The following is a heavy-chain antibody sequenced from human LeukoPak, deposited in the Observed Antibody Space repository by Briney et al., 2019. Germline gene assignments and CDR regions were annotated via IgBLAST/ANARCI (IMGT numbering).Heavy chain of an antibody. CDR1: GFTFSSFA. Sequence: GGSLRLSCAVSGFTFSSFAMSWVRQAPGKGLEWVSVISGNSGSIYYADSVKGRLTISRDNSKNTLSLQMNSLRVEDTAVYYCARDQGPHWFDPWGQGTLVTVSS. J-gene: IGHJ5*02. V-gene: IGHV3-23*01. CDR3: ARDQGPHWFDP. CDR2: ISGNSGSI.